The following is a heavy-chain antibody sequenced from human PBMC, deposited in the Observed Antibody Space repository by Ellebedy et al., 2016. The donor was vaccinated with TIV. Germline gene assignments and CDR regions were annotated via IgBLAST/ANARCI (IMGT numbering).Heavy chain of an antibody. V-gene: IGHV1-69*13. Sequence: ASVQVSCKASGGTFSNYIISWVRQAPAQGLEWMGAIIPIFGTANYAQKFQGRVTITADESTRTAYVELSRLRSEDTAVYYCARAHSSGYYANRFDPWGQGTLVTVSS. D-gene: IGHD3-22*01. J-gene: IGHJ5*02. CDR2: IIPIFGTA. CDR3: ARAHSSGYYANRFDP. CDR1: GGTFSNYI.